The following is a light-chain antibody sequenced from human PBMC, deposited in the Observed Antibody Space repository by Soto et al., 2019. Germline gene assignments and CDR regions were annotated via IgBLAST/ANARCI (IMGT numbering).Light chain of an antibody. V-gene: IGLV1-44*01. CDR2: SNY. J-gene: IGLJ3*02. CDR1: SSNIGSNT. Sequence: QSVLTQPPSASGTPGQRVTISCSGSSSNIGSNTVNWYQQLPGTAPKLLIYSNYQRPSGVPDRFSGSKSGTSASLAFSGLQSEDEADYSCAAWDDSVNGWVFGGGTKLTVL. CDR3: AAWDDSVNGWV.